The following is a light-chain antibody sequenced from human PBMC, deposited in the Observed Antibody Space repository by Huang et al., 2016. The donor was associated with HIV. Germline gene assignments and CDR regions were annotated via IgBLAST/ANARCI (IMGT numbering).Light chain of an antibody. CDR2: WAS. CDR1: LNVVFSSNRLAY. CDR3: QQYMTTPWT. J-gene: IGKJ1*01. Sequence: DIVMNQSPDSLAVSLGERATINCKSSLNVVFSSNRLAYVAWFQQKIGQPPKLLIHWASARATGVPYSFSGGGSGTDFTLTINSLQAADFATYYCQQYMTTPWTFGQGTRLEI. V-gene: IGKV4-1*01.